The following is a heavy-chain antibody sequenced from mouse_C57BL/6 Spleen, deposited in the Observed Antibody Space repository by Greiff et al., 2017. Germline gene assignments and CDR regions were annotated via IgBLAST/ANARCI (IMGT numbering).Heavy chain of an antibody. D-gene: IGHD2-4*01. CDR1: GYTFTDYN. CDR2: INPNNGGT. J-gene: IGHJ4*01. Sequence: VQLKESGPELVKPGASVKIPCKASGYTFTDYNMDWVKQSHGKSLEWIGDINPNNGGTIYNQKFKGKATLTVDKSSSTAYMELRSLTSEDTAVYYCARPIYYDNAAGGYAMEYWGQGTPVTVSS. V-gene: IGHV1-18*01. CDR3: ARPIYYDNAAGGYAMEY.